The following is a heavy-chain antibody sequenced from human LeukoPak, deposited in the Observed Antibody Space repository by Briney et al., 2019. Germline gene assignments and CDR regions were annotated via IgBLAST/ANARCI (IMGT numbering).Heavy chain of an antibody. J-gene: IGHJ6*03. Sequence: PSETLSLTCTVSGGSISSSSYYWGWIRQPPGKGLEWIGSIYYSGSTYYNPSLKSRVTISVDTSKNQFSLKLSSVTAADTAVYYCARPLNPVLEWLLGKYYYYYMDVWGKGTTVTVSS. CDR3: ARPLNPVLEWLLGKYYYYYMDV. CDR1: GGSISSSSYY. V-gene: IGHV4-39*01. CDR2: IYYSGST. D-gene: IGHD3-3*01.